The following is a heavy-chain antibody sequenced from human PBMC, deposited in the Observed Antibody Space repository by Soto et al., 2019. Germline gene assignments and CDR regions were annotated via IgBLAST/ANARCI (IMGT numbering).Heavy chain of an antibody. CDR2: FDPEDGET. CDR3: ATCLCRRPEANWFAS. V-gene: IGHV1-24*01. Sequence: ASVKVSCKVSGYTLTELSMHWVRQAPGKGLEWMGGFDPEDGETIYAQKFQGRVTMTEDTSTDTAYMELSSLRSEDTAVYYCATCLCRRPEANWFASWGQGSLVTVSS. J-gene: IGHJ5*01. CDR1: GYTLTELS.